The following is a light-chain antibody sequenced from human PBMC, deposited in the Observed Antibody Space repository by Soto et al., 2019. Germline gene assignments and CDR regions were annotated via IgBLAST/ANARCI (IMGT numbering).Light chain of an antibody. J-gene: IGKJ2*01. CDR1: QSVISSY. CDR3: QQYGSSPQT. V-gene: IGKV3-20*01. CDR2: GAS. Sequence: EIVLTQSPGTLSLSPGERATLSCRASQSVISSYLACSQQKPGQAPRLLIYGASFRATGIPGRFSGSGSGTDFTLTISGLVPEDCAVYYYQQYGSSPQTVGQGTKLEIK.